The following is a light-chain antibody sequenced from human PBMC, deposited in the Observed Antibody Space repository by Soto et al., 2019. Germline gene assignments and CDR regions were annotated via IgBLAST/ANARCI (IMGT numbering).Light chain of an antibody. V-gene: IGLV2-11*01. CDR3: CSYAGTYTPL. CDR1: RSDVGGYNY. Sequence: QSGLTQTASVSGSPGQSITMSCTGTRSDVGGYNYVSWYQHNPGKAPKLMIFDVSARPSGVPDRFSGSKSANTASLTISGLQAEDEADYYCCSYAGTYTPLFGGGTKVTVL. CDR2: DVS. J-gene: IGLJ2*01.